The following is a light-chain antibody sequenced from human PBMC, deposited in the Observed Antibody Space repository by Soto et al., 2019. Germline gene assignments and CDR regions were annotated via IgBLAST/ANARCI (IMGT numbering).Light chain of an antibody. CDR3: QHYNSYSEA. CDR1: QSISSW. CDR2: KAS. J-gene: IGKJ1*01. V-gene: IGKV1-5*03. Sequence: DIQMTQSPSTLSASVGDRVTITCRASQSISSWVAWYQQKPGKAPKLLIYKASTLKSGVPSRFSGSGSGTEFTLTISSLQPDYFATYYCQHYNSYSEAFGQGTKVDIK.